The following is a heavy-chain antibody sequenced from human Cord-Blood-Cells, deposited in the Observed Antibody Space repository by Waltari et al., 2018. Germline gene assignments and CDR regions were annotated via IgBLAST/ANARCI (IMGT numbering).Heavy chain of an antibody. J-gene: IGHJ4*02. CDR2: IIPILGIA. D-gene: IGHD1-7*01. V-gene: IGHV1-69*09. CDR3: AREWVELTRYFDY. CDR1: GRTFSSYA. Sequence: QVQLVQSGAEVKKPGSSVKVSCKASGRTFSSYALSCVRQAPGQGLEWMGRIIPILGIANYAQKFQGRVTITADKSTSTAYMELSSLRSEDTAVYYCAREWVELTRYFDYWGQGTLVTVSS.